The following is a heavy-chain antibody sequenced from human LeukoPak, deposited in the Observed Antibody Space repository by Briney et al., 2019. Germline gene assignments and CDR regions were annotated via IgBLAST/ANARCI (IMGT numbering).Heavy chain of an antibody. CDR1: RFTFNSHG. V-gene: IGHV3-30*02. CDR3: AKDRREYGDSSFDY. D-gene: IGHD2-21*02. J-gene: IGHJ4*02. CDR2: IRNDGSNE. Sequence: PGGSLRLSRAASRFTFNSHGMHWVRQAPGKGLEWVAFIRNDGSNEYYADSVKGRFTISRDNSRNTVFLQMNSLRTEDTAVYFCAKDRREYGDSSFDYWGQGTLVTVSS.